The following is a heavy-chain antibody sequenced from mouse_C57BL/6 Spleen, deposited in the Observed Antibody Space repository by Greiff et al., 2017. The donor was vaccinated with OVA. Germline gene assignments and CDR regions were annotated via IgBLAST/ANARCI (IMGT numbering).Heavy chain of an antibody. CDR3: TKVYYDYVDY. Sequence: EVQLQQSGAELVRPGASVTLSCTASGFNIKDDYMHWVKQMPEQGLEWIGWIDPGNGDTEYASECQGKVTSTADTSSNTAYRQLSSQTSEDTAVYYCTKVYYDYVDYWGQGTTLTVSS. CDR2: IDPGNGDT. D-gene: IGHD2-4*01. J-gene: IGHJ2*01. V-gene: IGHV14-4*01. CDR1: GFNIKDDY.